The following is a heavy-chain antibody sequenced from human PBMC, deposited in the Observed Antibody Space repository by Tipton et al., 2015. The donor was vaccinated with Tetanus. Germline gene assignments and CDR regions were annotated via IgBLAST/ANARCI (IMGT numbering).Heavy chain of an antibody. Sequence: TLSLTCTVSGGSMISYYWSWIRQPAGKGLEWIGRIYTSGTTNYNPSLKSRVTMSLDTSKNQFSLKLNSVTAADTAVYYCVRDRGLTTSGGIGMDVWGQGTPVPVSS. D-gene: IGHD4-17*01. V-gene: IGHV4-4*07. CDR2: IYTSGTT. J-gene: IGHJ6*02. CDR3: VRDRGLTTSGGIGMDV. CDR1: GGSMISYY.